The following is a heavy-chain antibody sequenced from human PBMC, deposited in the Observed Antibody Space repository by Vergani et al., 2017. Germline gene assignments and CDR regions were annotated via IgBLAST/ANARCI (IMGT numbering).Heavy chain of an antibody. Sequence: QVQLVESGGGVVQPGRSLRLSCAASGFTFSSYGMHWVRQAPGKGLEWVAVISYDGSNKYYADSVKGRFTISRDNSTNTLYLQMNSLRAEDTAVYYCAKGPDGYNPPNWGQGTLVTVSS. CDR2: ISYDGSNK. CDR3: AKGPDGYNPPN. D-gene: IGHD5-24*01. CDR1: GFTFSSYG. J-gene: IGHJ4*02. V-gene: IGHV3-30*18.